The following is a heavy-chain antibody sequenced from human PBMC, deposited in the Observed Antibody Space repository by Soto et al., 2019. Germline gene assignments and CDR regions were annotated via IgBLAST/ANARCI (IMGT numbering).Heavy chain of an antibody. V-gene: IGHV1-2*02. CDR3: GRAHALGFSNWFDP. J-gene: IGHJ5*02. CDR2: INPHSGAT. Sequence: ASVKVSCKASGYIFSANYIHGVRQSAGQGLEWLGWINPHSGATNYAQKFLGRVTMSADTSASTAYMDLARLKSDDTAVYYCGRAHALGFSNWFDPWGRGTLVTVSS. D-gene: IGHD3-10*01. CDR1: GYIFSANY.